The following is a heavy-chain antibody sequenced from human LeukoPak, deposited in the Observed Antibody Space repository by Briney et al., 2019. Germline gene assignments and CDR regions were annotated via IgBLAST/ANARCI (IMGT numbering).Heavy chain of an antibody. Sequence: SETLSLTCTASGGSISSYYWSWIRQPAGKGLEWIGRIYTSGSTNYNPSLKSRVTMSVDTSKNQFSLKLSSVTAADTAVYYCARDDYDFWSGPRGFDPWGQGTLATVSS. CDR2: IYTSGST. CDR3: ARDDYDFWSGPRGFDP. D-gene: IGHD3-3*01. J-gene: IGHJ5*02. CDR1: GGSISSYY. V-gene: IGHV4-4*07.